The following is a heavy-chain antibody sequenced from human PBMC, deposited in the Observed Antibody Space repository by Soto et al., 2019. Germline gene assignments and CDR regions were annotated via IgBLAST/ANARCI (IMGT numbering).Heavy chain of an antibody. Sequence: GGSLRLSCAASGFTFDDYAMHWVRQAPGKGLEWVSGISWNSGSIGYADSVKGRFTISRDNAKNSLYLQMNSLRAEDTALYYCAKDISSRPMISYMDVWGKGTTVTVSS. CDR1: GFTFDDYA. CDR3: AKDISSRPMISYMDV. J-gene: IGHJ6*03. V-gene: IGHV3-9*01. D-gene: IGHD3-16*01. CDR2: ISWNSGSI.